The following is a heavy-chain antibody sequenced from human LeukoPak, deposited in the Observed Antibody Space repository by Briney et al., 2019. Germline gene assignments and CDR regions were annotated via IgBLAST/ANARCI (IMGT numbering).Heavy chain of an antibody. CDR1: GGSFNNYY. V-gene: IGHV4-59*08. CDR2: IFYNGNT. D-gene: IGHD3-22*01. CDR3: GRQPSGSYEKSGYYPYFFDY. J-gene: IGHJ4*02. Sequence: SETLSLTCTVSGGSFNNYYWSWVRQPPGKGLEWVGHIFYNGNTKYDPSLQSRVTISLDTSKSQISLKLSSVTAADTAVYYCGRQPSGSYEKSGYYPYFFDYWGQGTLVTVSS.